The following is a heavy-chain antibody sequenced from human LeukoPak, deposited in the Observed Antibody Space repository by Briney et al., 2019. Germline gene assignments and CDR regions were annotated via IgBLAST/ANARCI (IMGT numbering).Heavy chain of an antibody. CDR2: IIPILGIA. Sequence: EASVKVSCKASGGTFSSYAISWVRQAPGQGLEWMGRIIPILGIANYAQKFQGRVTITADESTSTAYMELSRLRFEDTAVYYCATNGHYDILTGYYPLKWFDPWGQGTLVTVSA. CDR1: GGTFSSYA. CDR3: ATNGHYDILTGYYPLKWFDP. V-gene: IGHV1-69*04. J-gene: IGHJ5*02. D-gene: IGHD3-9*01.